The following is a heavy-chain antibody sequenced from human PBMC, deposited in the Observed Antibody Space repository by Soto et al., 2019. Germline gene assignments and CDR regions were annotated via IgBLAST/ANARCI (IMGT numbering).Heavy chain of an antibody. Sequence: QVQLVQSGTEVKKPGSSVRVSCKASGDGFTTYAITWVRQAPGQGLEWMGRIMPIFGTTNYAQRFQDRVTITADESTSTAYMEMSSLSSEDTAVYYCARARYSSDFSWFDPWGQGTLVTVSS. CDR1: GDGFTTYA. J-gene: IGHJ5*02. CDR2: IMPIFGTT. D-gene: IGHD4-4*01. V-gene: IGHV1-69*18. CDR3: ARARYSSDFSWFDP.